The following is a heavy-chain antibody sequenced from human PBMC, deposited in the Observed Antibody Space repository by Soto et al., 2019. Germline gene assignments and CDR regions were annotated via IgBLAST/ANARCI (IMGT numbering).Heavy chain of an antibody. Sequence: QVQLQESGPGLVKPSETLSLTCTVSGGSISGGVHSWSWIRQPPGKGLEWIGHLFDSGSTYYNPSLMSRLTISVFTSKNQFSLRLSSVTAADTAVYYCAREIIPLTNHWYFDLWGRGTLVTVSS. CDR1: GGSISGGVHS. CDR3: AREIIPLTNHWYFDL. J-gene: IGHJ2*01. V-gene: IGHV4-30-4*01. CDR2: LFDSGST. D-gene: IGHD2-8*01.